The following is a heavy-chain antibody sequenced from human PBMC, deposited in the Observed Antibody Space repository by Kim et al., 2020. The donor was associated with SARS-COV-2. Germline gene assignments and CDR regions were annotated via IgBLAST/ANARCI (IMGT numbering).Heavy chain of an antibody. D-gene: IGHD6-6*01. V-gene: IGHV4-39*01. CDR2: VDYSGKT. CDR1: GGSISRSSYY. CDR3: AGGSSGDWYFDL. J-gene: IGHJ2*01. Sequence: SETLSLTCSVSGGSISRSSYYWTWIRQSPGKGLEWIGSVDYSGKTYDSPSLQSRVTMSVDTSKRQFSLTLTAVTAADTAVYYCAGGSSGDWYFDLWGRGTLVNVSS.